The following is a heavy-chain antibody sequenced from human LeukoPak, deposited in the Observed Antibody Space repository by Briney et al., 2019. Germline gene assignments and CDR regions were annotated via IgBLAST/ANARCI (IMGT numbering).Heavy chain of an antibody. CDR3: AKPPAGDYDILTGYYPN. V-gene: IGHV3-23*01. CDR1: GFTFSSYA. D-gene: IGHD3-9*01. Sequence: GGSLRLSCAASGFTFSSYAMSWVRQAPGKGLEWVSVISGSGGSTYYADSVKGRFTISRDNSKNTLYLQMNSLRAEDTAVYYCAKPPAGDYDILTGYYPNWGQGTLVTVSS. J-gene: IGHJ4*02. CDR2: ISGSGGST.